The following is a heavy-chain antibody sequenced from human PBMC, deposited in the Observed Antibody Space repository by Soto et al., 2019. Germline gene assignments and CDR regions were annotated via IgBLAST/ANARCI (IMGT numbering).Heavy chain of an antibody. J-gene: IGHJ6*02. Sequence: RASVKVSCKTSGYTFTRSTMHWVRQAPGQRLEWMGWINAGNGNTRYSQKFQGRVTITRDTSASTAYMELSSLRSEDTAVYYCAMTIPGSEYYYYGMDVWGQGTTVTVS. D-gene: IGHD3-10*01. V-gene: IGHV1-3*01. CDR2: INAGNGNT. CDR3: AMTIPGSEYYYYGMDV. CDR1: GYTFTRST.